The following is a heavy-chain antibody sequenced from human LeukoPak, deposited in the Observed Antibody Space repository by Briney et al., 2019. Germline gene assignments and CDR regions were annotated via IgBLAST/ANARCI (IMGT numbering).Heavy chain of an antibody. CDR2: ISGSGGST. V-gene: IGHV3-23*01. D-gene: IGHD3-16*01. CDR1: GFTFSSYA. Sequence: TGGSLRLSCAGSGFTFSSYAMSWVRQAPGKGLEWVSGISGSGGSTYYADSVKGQFTISRDNSKITLFLQMNRLRAEDTAVYYCAKGYLFGLGCPIDYWGQGTLVTVSS. J-gene: IGHJ4*02. CDR3: AKGYLFGLGCPIDY.